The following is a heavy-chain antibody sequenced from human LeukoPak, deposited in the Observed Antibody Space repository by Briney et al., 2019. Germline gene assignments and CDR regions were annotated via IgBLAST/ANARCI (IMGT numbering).Heavy chain of an antibody. D-gene: IGHD4-17*01. J-gene: IGHJ3*02. CDR1: GGSISSYY. V-gene: IGHV4-59*01. Sequence: SETLSLTCTVSGGSISSYYWSWIRQPPGKGLEWIGYIYYSGSTNYNPSLKSRVTISVDTSKNQFSLKLSSVTAADTAVYYCARGDYGDMHDAFDIWGQGTMVTVSS. CDR3: ARGDYGDMHDAFDI. CDR2: IYYSGST.